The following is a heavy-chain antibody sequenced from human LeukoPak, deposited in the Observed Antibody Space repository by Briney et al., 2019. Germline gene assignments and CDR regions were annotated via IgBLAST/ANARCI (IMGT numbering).Heavy chain of an antibody. J-gene: IGHJ6*02. Sequence: SETLSLTCAVYGGSFSGYYWSWIRQPPGKGLEWIGEINHSGSTNYNPSLKSRVTISVDTSKNQFSLKLSSVTAADTAVYYCASPYYYDSSGYSYYYYGMDVWGQGTTVTVSS. CDR2: INHSGST. V-gene: IGHV4-34*01. D-gene: IGHD3-22*01. CDR1: GGSFSGYY. CDR3: ASPYYYDSSGYSYYYYGMDV.